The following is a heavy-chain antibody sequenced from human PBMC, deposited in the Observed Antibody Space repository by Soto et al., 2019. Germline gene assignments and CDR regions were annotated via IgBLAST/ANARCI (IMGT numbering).Heavy chain of an antibody. CDR2: IYHTGTT. CDR1: GGSISSIDYF. CDR3: ARVMAAMQNWLDP. Sequence: QVQLQESGPGLVKPSQTLSLTCSVSGGSISSIDYFWSWIRQPPGKGLEWIGFIYHTGTTYYNPXXRXRVTXXXXXXXSQFSMKLNSVTAADTAVYYCARVMAAMQNWLDPWGQGTLVTVSP. J-gene: IGHJ5*02. V-gene: IGHV4-30-4*01. D-gene: IGHD2-2*01.